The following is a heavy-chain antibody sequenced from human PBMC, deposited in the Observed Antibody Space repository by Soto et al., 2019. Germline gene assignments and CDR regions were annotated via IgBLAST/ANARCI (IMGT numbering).Heavy chain of an antibody. D-gene: IGHD4-17*01. V-gene: IGHV1-69*13. CDR3: ARDITTVTRHGNWFDP. Sequence: SVKVSCKASGGTFSSYAISWVRQAPGQGLEWMGGIIPIFGTANYAQKFQGRVTITADESTSTAYMELSSLRSEDTAVYYCARDITTVTRHGNWFDPWGQGTLVTVSS. CDR1: GGTFSSYA. CDR2: IIPIFGTA. J-gene: IGHJ5*02.